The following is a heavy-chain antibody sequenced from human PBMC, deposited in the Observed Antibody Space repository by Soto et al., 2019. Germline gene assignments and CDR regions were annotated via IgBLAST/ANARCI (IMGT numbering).Heavy chain of an antibody. CDR3: ARDRVSLAMFGVPVGVFKN. D-gene: IGHD3-3*01. CDR1: GYTFTTFS. Sequence: ASVQVSRKASGYTFTTFSMHWERQPPGQRPEWLGWINAGSGYTKYSQNFQDRVTISSDTSASTAYMELSSLRSGDTAIYYCARDRVSLAMFGVPVGVFKNWGQGTLVTVSS. V-gene: IGHV1-3*01. CDR2: INAGSGYT. J-gene: IGHJ4*02.